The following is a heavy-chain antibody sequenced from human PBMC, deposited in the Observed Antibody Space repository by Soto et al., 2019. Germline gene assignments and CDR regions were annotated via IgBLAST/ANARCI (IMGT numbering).Heavy chain of an antibody. CDR3: GRVGQQLAETCDQ. CDR2: INPSDGKT. CDR1: GYPFGAYY. J-gene: IGHJ4*02. Sequence: QVQLVQSGPKVKKPGASVKVSCKASGYPFGAYYMHWLRQAPGQGLERMGIINPSDGKTTYAQKFQGRLTLTRDTSSSTLFMELSSLKAEDTAYYYCGRVGQQLAETCDQWGQGSLVTVSS. V-gene: IGHV1-46*01. D-gene: IGHD6-13*01.